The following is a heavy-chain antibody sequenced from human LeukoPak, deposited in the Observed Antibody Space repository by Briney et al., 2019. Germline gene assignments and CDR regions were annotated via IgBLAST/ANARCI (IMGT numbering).Heavy chain of an antibody. Sequence: GGSLRLSCAASGFTFINAWMAWVRQAPGKGLEWVSVTSESGGSTHYADSVKGRFTIYRDNSKNTLYLQMNSLRGEDTAVYYCAKGRWGLTINNFDIWGQGTMVSVSS. CDR2: TSESGGST. J-gene: IGHJ3*02. V-gene: IGHV3-23*01. D-gene: IGHD3-9*01. CDR1: GFTFINAW. CDR3: AKGRWGLTINNFDI.